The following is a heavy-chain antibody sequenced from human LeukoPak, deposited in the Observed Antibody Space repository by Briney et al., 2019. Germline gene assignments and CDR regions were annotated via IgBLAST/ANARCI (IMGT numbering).Heavy chain of an antibody. CDR2: IKTKIDDWTT. CDR1: GFTFRNIW. D-gene: IGHD3-22*01. V-gene: IGHV3-15*01. J-gene: IGHJ4*02. Sequence: SGGSLRLSCVASGFTFRNIWMTWVRQAPGKGLEWIGRIKTKIDDWTTDYAAPVKDRFTISRDDSKNTLYLQMNSLKTEDTAVYYCATVPVPYYYDSSGSYFGDSWGQGTLVTVSS. CDR3: ATVPVPYYYDSSGSYFGDS.